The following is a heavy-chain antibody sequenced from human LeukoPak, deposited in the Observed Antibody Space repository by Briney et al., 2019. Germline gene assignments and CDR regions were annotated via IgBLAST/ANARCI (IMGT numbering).Heavy chain of an antibody. V-gene: IGHV3-23*03. CDR1: GFTFSSYA. J-gene: IGHJ4*02. CDR3: AKSHDYVWGSYPYYFDY. Sequence: GGSLRLSCAASGFTFSSYAMSWVRQAPGKGLEWVSVTYTDGNTYYADSVKGRFTISRDNSKNTLYLQMNSLRAEDTAVYYCAKSHDYVWGSYPYYFDYWGQGTLVTVSS. D-gene: IGHD3-16*02. CDR2: TYTDGNT.